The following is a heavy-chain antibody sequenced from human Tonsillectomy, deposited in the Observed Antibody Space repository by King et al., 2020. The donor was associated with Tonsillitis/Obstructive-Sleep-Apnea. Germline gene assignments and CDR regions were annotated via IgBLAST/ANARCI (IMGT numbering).Heavy chain of an antibody. V-gene: IGHV3-7*04. CDR2: MKRDGSER. CDR1: GFTFSASW. CDR3: AGDWSPCSGGTCYDDFDL. Sequence: VQLVESGGGLVQPGGSLRLSCAASGFTFSASWMTWVRQAPGKGLEWVSNMKRDGSERHYADSVKGRFTISSDNAKNSLFLQMNSLSAEDTAVYYCAGDWSPCSGGTCYDDFDLWGEGTMVTVPS. D-gene: IGHD2-15*01. J-gene: IGHJ3*01.